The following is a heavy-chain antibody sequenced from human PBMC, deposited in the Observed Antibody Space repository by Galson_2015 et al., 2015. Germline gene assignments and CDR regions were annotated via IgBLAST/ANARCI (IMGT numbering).Heavy chain of an antibody. CDR3: AKEYCSSSSCPPYTFGMDF. CDR2: TSGSDDTT. D-gene: IGHD2-2*01. Sequence: SLRLSCAASGFTFSTYAMTWARQAPGKGLECVSITSGSDDTTYYADSVKGRFTISRDSSKSTLYLLMNSLRAEDTAVYYCAKEYCSSSSCPPYTFGMDFWGQGTTVTVSS. J-gene: IGHJ6*02. CDR1: GFTFSTYA. V-gene: IGHV3-23*01.